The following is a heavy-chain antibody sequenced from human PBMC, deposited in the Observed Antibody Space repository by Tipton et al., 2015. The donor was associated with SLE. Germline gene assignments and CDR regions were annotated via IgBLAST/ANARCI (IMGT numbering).Heavy chain of an antibody. J-gene: IGHJ4*02. Sequence: SLRLSCPIPEDKFRDYIVRWVRQAPGKGLEWVGLIRGEAAGGTAEYAASVKGRFTISRDDSKSIAYLQMNSLKTEDTALYYCTRRRWLQSRGYYFDYWGQGTLVTVSS. CDR1: EDKFRDYI. D-gene: IGHD5-24*01. CDR3: TRRRWLQSRGYYFDY. CDR2: IRGEAAGGTA. V-gene: IGHV3-49*04.